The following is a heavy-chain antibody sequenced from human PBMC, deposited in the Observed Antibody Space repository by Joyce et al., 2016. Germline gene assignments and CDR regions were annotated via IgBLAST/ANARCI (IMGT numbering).Heavy chain of an antibody. D-gene: IGHD3-3*01. CDR2: VNGYNGHT. J-gene: IGHJ3*02. V-gene: IGHV1-18*04. CDR1: GYSFVSYG. CDR3: ARQEYDFWTGADPLDI. Sequence: QGHLVQSGGEVKRPGASVRVSCKASGYSFVSYGISWVRQAPGQGLEWMGWVNGYNGHTKDMEKCKGRLALTTDASSSTAYMELRSLRADDTAVYFCARQEYDFWTGADPLDIWGQGTVVTVSS.